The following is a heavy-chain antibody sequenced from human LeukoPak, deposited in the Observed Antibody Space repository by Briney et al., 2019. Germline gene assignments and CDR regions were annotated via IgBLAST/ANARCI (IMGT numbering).Heavy chain of an antibody. J-gene: IGHJ6*03. CDR1: GYTFTSYG. Sequence: GASVKVSCKASGYTFTSYGISWVRQAPGQGLEWMGWISAYNGNTNYAQKLQGRVTMTTDTSTSTAYMELRSLRSDDTAVYYCARVGITIFGVVTYYMDVWRKGTTVTVSS. CDR3: ARVGITIFGVVTYYMDV. CDR2: ISAYNGNT. V-gene: IGHV1-18*01. D-gene: IGHD3-3*01.